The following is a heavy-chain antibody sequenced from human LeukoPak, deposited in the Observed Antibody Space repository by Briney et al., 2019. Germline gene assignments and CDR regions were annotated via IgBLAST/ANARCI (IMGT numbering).Heavy chain of an antibody. CDR3: ARVSQTAPDAFDI. J-gene: IGHJ3*02. V-gene: IGHV3-9*01. D-gene: IGHD2-21*02. Sequence: PGGSLRLSCAASGFTFDEYAMHWVRQAPGKGLEWVSGISYSSGTIGYVDSVKGRFTISRDNAKNTLYLQMNSLRAEDTAVYYCARVSQTAPDAFDIWGQGTMVTVSS. CDR1: GFTFDEYA. CDR2: ISYSSGTI.